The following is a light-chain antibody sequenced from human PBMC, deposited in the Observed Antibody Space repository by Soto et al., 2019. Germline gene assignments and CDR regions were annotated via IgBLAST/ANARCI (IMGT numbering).Light chain of an antibody. V-gene: IGLV4-69*01. CDR3: QTWGTGIRV. CDR2: LNSDGSH. CDR1: SGHSSYA. Sequence: QSVLTQSPSASASLGASVKLTCTLSSGHSSYAIAWQQQQPEKGPRYLMKLNSDGSHSKGDGIPDRFSGSSSGAERYLTIAGLHSEEEADYYCQTWGTGIRVFGGGTKLTVL. J-gene: IGLJ2*01.